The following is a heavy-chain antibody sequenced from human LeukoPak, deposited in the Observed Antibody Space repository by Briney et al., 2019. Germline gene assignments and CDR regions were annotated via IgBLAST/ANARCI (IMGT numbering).Heavy chain of an antibody. CDR3: AKDHSSGWPYCFPY. V-gene: IGHV3-21*04. CDR1: GFTFNSYS. Sequence: GGSLRLSCAASGFTFNSYSMNWVRQTPGKGLEWVSSISSSSSYIYYADSVKGRFTISRDNAKNSLYLQMNSLRAEDTAVYYCAKDHSSGWPYCFPYWGQGTLVTVSS. CDR2: ISSSSSYI. D-gene: IGHD6-19*01. J-gene: IGHJ4*02.